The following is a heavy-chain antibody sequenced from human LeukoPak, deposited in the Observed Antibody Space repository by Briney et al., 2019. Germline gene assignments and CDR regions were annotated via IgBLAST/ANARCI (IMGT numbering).Heavy chain of an antibody. CDR3: AAGILTGYFVFDY. V-gene: IGHV3-23*01. Sequence: GGSLRLSCAASGFTFSNYAMSWVRQAPGKGLEWVSAISGSGGSTYYADSVKGRFTISRDNSKNTLYLQMNSLRAEDTAVYYCAAGILTGYFVFDYWGQGTLVTVSS. J-gene: IGHJ4*02. D-gene: IGHD3-9*01. CDR2: ISGSGGST. CDR1: GFTFSNYA.